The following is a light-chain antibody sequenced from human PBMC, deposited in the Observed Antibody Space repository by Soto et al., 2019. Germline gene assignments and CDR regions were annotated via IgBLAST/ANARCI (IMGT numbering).Light chain of an antibody. CDR2: AAS. Sequence: AIQMTQSPSSLSASVGDRVTITCRASQGIRNDLDWFQQKPGKAPKLLIYAASNLQSGVPARFSGSGSGTDFTLTISSLQPEDSATYYCQQYSIYPWTFGQGTKVDIK. CDR3: QQYSIYPWT. V-gene: IGKV1-6*01. J-gene: IGKJ1*01. CDR1: QGIRND.